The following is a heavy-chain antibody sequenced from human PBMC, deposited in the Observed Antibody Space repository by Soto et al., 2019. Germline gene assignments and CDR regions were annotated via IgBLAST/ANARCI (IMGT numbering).Heavy chain of an antibody. D-gene: IGHD1-26*01. CDR2: ISGSGGST. Sequence: GESLKISCAASGFTFSSYAMSWVRQAPGKGLEWVSAISGSGGSTYYAKSVKGRFSISRDNSMNTLYLQMNSLRVEDTAVYYCAQAIVGPRGPFFWGQGTLVTVSS. CDR3: AQAIVGPRGPFF. CDR1: GFTFSSYA. V-gene: IGHV3-23*01. J-gene: IGHJ4*02.